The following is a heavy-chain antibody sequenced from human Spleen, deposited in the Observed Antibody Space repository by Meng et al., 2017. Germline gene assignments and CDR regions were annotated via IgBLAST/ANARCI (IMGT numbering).Heavy chain of an antibody. CDR1: GGSFSDYY. CDR3: ARGPTTMAHDFDY. V-gene: IGHV4-34*01. J-gene: IGHJ4*02. D-gene: IGHD4-11*01. CDR2: INNSGST. Sequence: VQITAWGGELVDPSETLSLTCVVSGGSFSDYYWSWIRQPPGKGLEWIGEINNSGSTNYNPSLESRATISVDTSQNNLSLKLSSVTAADSAVYYCARGPTTMAHDFDYWGQGTLVTVSS.